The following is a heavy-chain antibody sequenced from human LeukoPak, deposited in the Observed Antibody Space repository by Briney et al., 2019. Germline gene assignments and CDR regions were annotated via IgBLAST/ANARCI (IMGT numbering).Heavy chain of an antibody. CDR3: ARKTYCSGGRCYGENWFDP. J-gene: IGHJ5*02. D-gene: IGHD2-15*01. CDR2: IYYTGNA. CDR1: GGSISGYH. V-gene: IGHV4-59*08. Sequence: SETLSLTCTVTGGSISGYHWNWIRQTPGKGLEWIANIYYTGNADYNPSLKSRVTISVDTSKNEISLILSSVTAADTAVYYCARKTYCSGGRCYGENWFDPWGQGTLVTVSS.